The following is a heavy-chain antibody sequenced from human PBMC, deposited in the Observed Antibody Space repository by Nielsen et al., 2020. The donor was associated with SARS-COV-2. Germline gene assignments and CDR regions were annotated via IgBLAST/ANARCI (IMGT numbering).Heavy chain of an antibody. Sequence: GESLKISCAAAGFTFSSYSMNWVRQAPGKGLEWVSSISSSSTYIYYADSVKGRFTISRDNAKNSLYLQMNSLRAEDTAVYYCARADYPSYWYFDLWGRGTLVTVSS. CDR2: ISSSSTYI. CDR1: GFTFSSYS. J-gene: IGHJ2*01. D-gene: IGHD4-11*01. V-gene: IGHV3-21*01. CDR3: ARADYPSYWYFDL.